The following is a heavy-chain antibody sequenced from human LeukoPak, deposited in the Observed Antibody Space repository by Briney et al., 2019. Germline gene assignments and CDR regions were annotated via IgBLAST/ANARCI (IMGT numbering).Heavy chain of an antibody. D-gene: IGHD3-10*01. CDR2: FHYSGST. CDR1: GGFISRYY. CDR3: ARVWFGELLNWFDP. J-gene: IGHJ5*02. V-gene: IGHV4-59*12. Sequence: SETLSLTCTVSGGFISRYYWSWIRQPPGKGLEWIGYFHYSGSTTYNPSLKSRVTISVDTSKNQFSLKLSSVTAADTAVYYCARVWFGELLNWFDPWGQGTLVTVSS.